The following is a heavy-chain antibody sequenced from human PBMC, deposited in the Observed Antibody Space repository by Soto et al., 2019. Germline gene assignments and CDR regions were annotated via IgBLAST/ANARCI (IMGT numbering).Heavy chain of an antibody. Sequence: SGGSLRPSCAASGFTFSSYGMHWVRQAPGKGLEWVAVIWYDGSNKYYADSVKGRFTISRDNSKNTLYLQMNSLRAEDTAVYYCARGNTYYYGSGPYFDYWGQGT. J-gene: IGHJ4*02. CDR1: GFTFSSYG. D-gene: IGHD3-10*01. CDR2: IWYDGSNK. CDR3: ARGNTYYYGSGPYFDY. V-gene: IGHV3-33*01.